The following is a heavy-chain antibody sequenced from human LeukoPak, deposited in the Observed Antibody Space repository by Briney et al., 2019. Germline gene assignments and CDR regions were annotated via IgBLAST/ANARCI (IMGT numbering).Heavy chain of an antibody. Sequence: PSETLSLTCTVSGGSISSSSYYWGWIRQPPGKGLEWIGSIYYSGSTYYNPSLKSRVTISVDTSKNQFSLKLSSVTAADTAVYYCARTQVLRFLEWLPKTAAFDYWGQGTLVTASS. D-gene: IGHD3-3*01. J-gene: IGHJ4*02. CDR1: GGSISSSSYY. CDR3: ARTQVLRFLEWLPKTAAFDY. CDR2: IYYSGST. V-gene: IGHV4-39*01.